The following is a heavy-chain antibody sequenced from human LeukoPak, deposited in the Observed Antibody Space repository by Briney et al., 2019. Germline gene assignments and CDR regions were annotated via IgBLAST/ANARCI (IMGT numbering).Heavy chain of an antibody. V-gene: IGHV4-4*07. CDR1: GGSISSYY. D-gene: IGHD6-13*01. J-gene: IGHJ5*02. Sequence: SETLSLTCTVSGGSISSYYWSWIRQPAGKGLEWIGRIYTSGSTNYNPSLKSRVTMSVDTSKNQFSLKLSSGTAADTAVYYCAREGIAAAGRGDWFDPWGQGTLVTVSS. CDR3: AREGIAAAGRGDWFDP. CDR2: IYTSGST.